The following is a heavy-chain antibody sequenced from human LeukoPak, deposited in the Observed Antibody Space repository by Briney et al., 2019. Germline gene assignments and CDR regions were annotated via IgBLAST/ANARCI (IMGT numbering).Heavy chain of an antibody. CDR1: GFTFSDYY. CDR3: ARARFLEWLLYGGYYFDY. V-gene: IGHV3-11*04. D-gene: IGHD3-3*01. Sequence: PGGSLRLSCAASGFTFSDYYMSWIRQAPGKGLEWVSYISSSGSTIYYADSVKGRFTISRDNAKNSLYLQMNSLRAEDTAVYYCARARFLEWLLYGGYYFDYWGQGTLVTVSS. CDR2: ISSSGSTI. J-gene: IGHJ4*02.